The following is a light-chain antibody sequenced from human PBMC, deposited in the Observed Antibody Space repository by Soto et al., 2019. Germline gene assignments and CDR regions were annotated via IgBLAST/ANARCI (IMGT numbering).Light chain of an antibody. J-gene: IGKJ1*01. CDR3: QRRSNWRTWT. CDR2: DAS. CDR1: QTVSSY. Sequence: TQSAATLSLKTRERATICCWSSQTVSSYLLWYQQKPGQAPRLLIYDASNRASGTPARFSGSGSEGDFTLPICSLVPQEFAVYCCQRRSNWRTWTFGQG. V-gene: IGKV3-11*02.